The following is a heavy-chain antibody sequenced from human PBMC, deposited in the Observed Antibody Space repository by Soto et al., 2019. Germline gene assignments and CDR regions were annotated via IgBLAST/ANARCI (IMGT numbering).Heavy chain of an antibody. D-gene: IGHD2-15*01. Sequence: QVQLQESGPGLVKPSQTLSLTCTVSGGSISSGGYYWSWIRQHPGKGLGWIGYIYYSGSTYYNPALNRRVTILVVTYKNQFSLKLSSVTAADPAVDYCARNPIAWGQGTLVTVSS. V-gene: IGHV4-31*03. CDR3: ARNPIA. J-gene: IGHJ5*02. CDR1: GGSISSGGYY. CDR2: IYYSGST.